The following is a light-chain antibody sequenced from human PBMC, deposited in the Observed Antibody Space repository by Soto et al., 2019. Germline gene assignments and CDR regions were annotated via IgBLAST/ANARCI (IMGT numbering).Light chain of an antibody. V-gene: IGKV3-20*01. Sequence: EIVLTQSPGTLSLSPGERATLSCRASQSVSSSYLAWYQQKPGQAPRLLIYGASSRATGIPDRFSGSGSGTDFTLTISRLEPEDFAVYSCQQYGSSPPWTFGKGTKVEIK. J-gene: IGKJ1*01. CDR2: GAS. CDR3: QQYGSSPPWT. CDR1: QSVSSSY.